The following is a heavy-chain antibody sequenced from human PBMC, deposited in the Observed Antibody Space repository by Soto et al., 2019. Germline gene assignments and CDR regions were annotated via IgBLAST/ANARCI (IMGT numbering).Heavy chain of an antibody. D-gene: IGHD3-3*01. Sequence: LRLSCAASGFTVSSNYLSWVRQAPGKGLEWVSVIFSADNTHYADSVKGRFTISRDNSKNTVFLQMNSLRAEDTAVYYCAITGAGYYIVWGQGTPVTVSS. V-gene: IGHV3-53*01. CDR2: IFSADNT. CDR1: GFTVSSNY. CDR3: AITGAGYYIV. J-gene: IGHJ4*02.